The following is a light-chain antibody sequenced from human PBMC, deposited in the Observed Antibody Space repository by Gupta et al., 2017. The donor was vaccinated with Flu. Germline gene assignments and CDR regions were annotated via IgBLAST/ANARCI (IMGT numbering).Light chain of an antibody. J-gene: IGLJ1*01. CDR3: AAWDDSLNVHYV. Sequence: SSNNGSNPDNWYQQVQRPAPEPLIYGNSQRPSAVPDRFSGSRSGTSASLAIGRLQSEDEADYDCAAWDDSLNVHYVFGTGTKVTVL. V-gene: IGLV1-44*01. CDR2: GNS. CDR1: SSNNGSNP.